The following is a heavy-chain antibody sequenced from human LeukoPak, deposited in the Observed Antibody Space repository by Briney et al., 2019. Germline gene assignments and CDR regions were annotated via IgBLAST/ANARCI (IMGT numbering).Heavy chain of an antibody. J-gene: IGHJ4*02. Sequence: SVKLTCKASGYTFTGYYMHWLRQAPGHALELMGWINPNSGGTNYAQKFQGRVTMTRDTSISTAYMELSRLRSDDTAVYYCAKVWGSGSYLDYWGQGTLVTVSS. D-gene: IGHD3-16*01. CDR2: INPNSGGT. V-gene: IGHV1-2*02. CDR1: GYTFTGYY. CDR3: AKVWGSGSYLDY.